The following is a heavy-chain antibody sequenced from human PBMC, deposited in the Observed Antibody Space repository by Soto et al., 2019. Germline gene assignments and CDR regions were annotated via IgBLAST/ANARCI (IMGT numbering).Heavy chain of an antibody. CDR2: IYYSGST. V-gene: IGHV4-59*01. CDR1: GGSISSYY. CDR3: ARGYSSSWSRGQASFDP. J-gene: IGHJ5*02. D-gene: IGHD6-13*01. Sequence: SETLSLTCTVSGGSISSYYWSWIRQPPGKGLEWIGYIYYSGSTNYNPSLKSRVTISVDTSKNQFSLKLSSVTAADTAVYYCARGYSSSWSRGQASFDPWGQGTLVTVSS.